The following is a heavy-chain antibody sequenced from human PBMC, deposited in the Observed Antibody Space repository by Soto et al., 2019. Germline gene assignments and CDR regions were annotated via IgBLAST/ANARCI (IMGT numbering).Heavy chain of an antibody. CDR2: VSSSSIYI. J-gene: IGHJ4*02. CDR3: AREAYCSSTSCYLDY. CDR1: GFTFNTYT. V-gene: IGHV3-21*01. Sequence: EVQLVESGGGLVKPGGSLRLSCAASGFTFNTYTLAWVRQAPGRGLEWVSSVSSSSIYIHYGDSVKGRFTISRDNAQNSVYLQMVSLRADDTDVYYFAREAYCSSTSCYLDYWGRGTLVTVSS. D-gene: IGHD2-2*01.